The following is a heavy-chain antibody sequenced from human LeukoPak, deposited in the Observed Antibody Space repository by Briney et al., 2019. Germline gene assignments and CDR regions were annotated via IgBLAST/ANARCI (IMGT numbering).Heavy chain of an antibody. J-gene: IGHJ4*02. CDR3: ARNHRTQRYFAR. V-gene: IGHV4-4*07. CDR1: GGSISSYY. D-gene: IGHD3-9*01. CDR2: IYTSGST. Sequence: PSETLSLTCTVSGGSISSYYWSWIRQPAGKGLEWIGRIYTSGSTNYNPSLKSRVTISLDTSKNQFYLNLTSVTAADTAVYFCARNHRTQRYFARWGQGTLVTVSS.